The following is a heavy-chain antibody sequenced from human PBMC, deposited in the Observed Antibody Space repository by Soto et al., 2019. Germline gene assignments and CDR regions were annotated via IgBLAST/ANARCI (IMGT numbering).Heavy chain of an antibody. CDR3: ARVPAYSSGWYPGLSFDY. V-gene: IGHV1-3*01. Sequence: CKACGYTFTSYSMHWVRQAPAQRLEWMGCINAGNGNTKYSHKFHXXVTITRDXXPTPAYTPLSPLRSEXTAVDHCARVPAYSSGWYPGLSFDYWGQGTMVTVS. CDR1: GYTFTSYS. J-gene: IGHJ4*03. D-gene: IGHD6-19*01. CDR2: INAGNGNT.